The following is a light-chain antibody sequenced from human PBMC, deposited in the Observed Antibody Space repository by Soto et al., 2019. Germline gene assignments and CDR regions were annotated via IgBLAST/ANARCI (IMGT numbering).Light chain of an antibody. J-gene: IGLJ1*01. CDR1: SSDVGGYNY. CDR3: TSYTSSSTPFYV. V-gene: IGLV2-14*01. CDR2: DVS. Sequence: QSALTQPASVSGSPGQSITISCTGTSSDVGGYNYVSWFQHHPGKAPKLIISDVSDRPSGVSNRLSGSKSGNTASLTISGLQADDEADYYCTSYTSSSTPFYVFGTGTKVTVL.